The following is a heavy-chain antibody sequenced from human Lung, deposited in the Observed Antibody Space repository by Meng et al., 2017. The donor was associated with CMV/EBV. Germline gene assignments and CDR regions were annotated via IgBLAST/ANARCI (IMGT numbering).Heavy chain of an antibody. Sequence: SXAASGFTVSSNYMSWVRQAPGKGLEWVSVIYSGGDTYYADSVKGRFTVSRDNSKNTLYLQMNSLRTDDTAVYYCARDHGVGSSSTSNSVAYWGQGXLVTVSS. CDR1: GFTVSSNY. CDR2: IYSGGDT. V-gene: IGHV3-66*02. CDR3: ARDHGVGSSSTSNSVAY. D-gene: IGHD6-6*01. J-gene: IGHJ4*02.